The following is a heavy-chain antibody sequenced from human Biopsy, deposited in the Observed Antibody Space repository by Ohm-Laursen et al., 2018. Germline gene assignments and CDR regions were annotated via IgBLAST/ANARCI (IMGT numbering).Heavy chain of an antibody. Sequence: SLRLSCSASGFKFDEFAMHWVRQTPGKGLEWVSAINWNSDRVDYADSVKGRFTISRDNAENSLYLEMNSLRPEDTAFYYCAKDKNDILTPGGGLDVWGHGTTVTVSS. CDR3: AKDKNDILTPGGGLDV. CDR2: INWNSDRV. D-gene: IGHD3-9*01. J-gene: IGHJ6*02. CDR1: GFKFDEFA. V-gene: IGHV3-9*01.